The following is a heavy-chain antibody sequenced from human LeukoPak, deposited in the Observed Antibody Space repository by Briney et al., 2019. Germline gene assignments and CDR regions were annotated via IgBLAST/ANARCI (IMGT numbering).Heavy chain of an antibody. V-gene: IGHV1-2*02. CDR1: GYTFTGYY. J-gene: IGHJ4*02. CDR3: ARVTPPSTSDY. CDR2: INPNSGGT. Sequence: GASVKVSCKASGYTFTGYYMHWVRQAPGQGLEWMGWINPNSGGTNYAQKFQGRVTMTRDTSISTAYMELSSLRSEDTAVYYCARVTPPSTSDYWGQGTLVTVSS. D-gene: IGHD5/OR15-5a*01.